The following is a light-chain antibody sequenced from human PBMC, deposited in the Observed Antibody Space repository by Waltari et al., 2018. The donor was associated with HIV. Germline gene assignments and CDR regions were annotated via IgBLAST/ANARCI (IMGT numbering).Light chain of an antibody. CDR2: WSS. CDR1: RTVFYNPNSQNS. V-gene: IGKV4-1*01. CDR3: QQYYSLPTT. J-gene: IGKJ4*01. Sequence: DIVMTQSPDSLAVSLGERVTINCRSSRTVFYNPNSQNSLAWYQQKPGKPPRVLSYWSSTRAGGVPDRFSGSGSGTDFSLTISGLQADDVALYYCQQYYSLPTTFGGGTKVEIK.